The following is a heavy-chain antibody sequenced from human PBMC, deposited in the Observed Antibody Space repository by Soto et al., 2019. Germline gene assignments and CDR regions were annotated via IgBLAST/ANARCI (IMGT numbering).Heavy chain of an antibody. CDR1: GFSFDTYN. CDR2: ISSGRPDI. V-gene: IGHV3-21*01. Sequence: EDHLVESGGGLVEPGGSLRLSCAASGFSFDTYNMNWVRQAPGKGLEWVSSISSGRPDIFYADSVRGRFTISRDDAKKSLFLQMNSLRADDTAVYYCARDHLGIAAGDFDLWGQGTLVTVSS. D-gene: IGHD6-19*01. J-gene: IGHJ4*02. CDR3: ARDHLGIAAGDFDL.